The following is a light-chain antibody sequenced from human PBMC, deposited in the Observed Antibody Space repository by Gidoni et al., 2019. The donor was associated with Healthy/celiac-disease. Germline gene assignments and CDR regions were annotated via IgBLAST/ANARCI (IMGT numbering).Light chain of an antibody. CDR3: HQRSNWPPALT. CDR2: DAA. CDR1: QSVSSY. Sequence: EIVLTQSPATLSLSPGERATLSCRASQSVSSYFAWYHQKPGKAPRLLIYDAANRATGIPATCSGSGSATNFTLLIISLEPEDVSVYYCHQRSNWPPALTFGGGTKVEIK. V-gene: IGKV3-11*01. J-gene: IGKJ4*01.